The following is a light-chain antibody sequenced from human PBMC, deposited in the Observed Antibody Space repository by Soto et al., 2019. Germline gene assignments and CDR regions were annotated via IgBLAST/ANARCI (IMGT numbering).Light chain of an antibody. J-gene: IGLJ3*02. CDR3: TSYTTSTTRV. Sequence: QSVLTQPPSVSAAPGQAVTISCSGSSSNLAYNSLSWYQQHPGKAPKLMIYDVSHRPSGVSNRFSGSKSGHTASLTISGLQAEDEADYYCTSYTTSTTRVFGGGTKLTVL. CDR1: SSNLAYNS. CDR2: DVS. V-gene: IGLV2-14*01.